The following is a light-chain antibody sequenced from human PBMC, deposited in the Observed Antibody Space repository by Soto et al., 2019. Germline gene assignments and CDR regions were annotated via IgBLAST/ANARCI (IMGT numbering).Light chain of an antibody. CDR2: VAS. CDR1: QSVSTNY. Sequence: EIVLTQSPGTLSLSPGERATLSCRASQSVSTNYLAWYQRKPGQAPRLLIYVASSKATDIPNRFSGSGSGTDFTLTITRLKAEDFAVYYCQQYGSSPPTFGQGTKVEIK. J-gene: IGKJ1*01. CDR3: QQYGSSPPT. V-gene: IGKV3-20*01.